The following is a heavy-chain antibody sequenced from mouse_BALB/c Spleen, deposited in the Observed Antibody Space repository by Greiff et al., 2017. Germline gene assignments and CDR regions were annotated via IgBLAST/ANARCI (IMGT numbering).Heavy chain of an antibody. CDR2: IWDGGST. CDR3: ATITTVVAREAMDY. J-gene: IGHJ4*01. V-gene: IGHV2-9*02. Sequence: VQRVESGPGLVAPSQSLSITCTVSGFSLTSYGVHWVRQPPGKGLEWLGVIWDGGSTNYNSALMSRLSISKDNSKSQVFLKMNSLQTDDTAMYYCATITTVVAREAMDYWGQGTSVTVSS. D-gene: IGHD1-1*01. CDR1: GFSLTSYG.